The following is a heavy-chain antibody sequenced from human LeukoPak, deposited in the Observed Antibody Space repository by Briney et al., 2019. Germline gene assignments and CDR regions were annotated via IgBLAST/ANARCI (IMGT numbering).Heavy chain of an antibody. CDR1: GGSISSGGYY. CDR3: ACLDSSGYRDY. J-gene: IGHJ4*02. V-gene: IGHV4-31*03. D-gene: IGHD3-22*01. Sequence: SSQTLSLTCTVSGGSISSGGYYWSWIRQHPGKGLEWIGYSYYSGSTYYNPSLKSRVTISVDTSKNQFSLKLSSVTAAHTAVYYCACLDSSGYRDYWGQGTLVTVSS. CDR2: SYYSGST.